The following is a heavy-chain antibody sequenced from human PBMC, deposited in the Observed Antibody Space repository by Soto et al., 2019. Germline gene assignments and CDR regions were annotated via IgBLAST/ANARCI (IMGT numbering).Heavy chain of an antibody. CDR3: ARGLDYYDSSGYFGAFDI. CDR1: GGSVTGGTYY. D-gene: IGHD3-22*01. V-gene: IGHV4-61*01. CDR2: IYYSGST. Sequence: QVQLQESGPGLVKPSETLSLTCTVSGGSVTGGTYYWSWIRQPPGKALEWIGYIYYSGSTTYNPSLKSRVTISVDTSKNQFSLKLSSVTAADTAVYYCARGLDYYDSSGYFGAFDIWGQGTMVTVSS. J-gene: IGHJ3*02.